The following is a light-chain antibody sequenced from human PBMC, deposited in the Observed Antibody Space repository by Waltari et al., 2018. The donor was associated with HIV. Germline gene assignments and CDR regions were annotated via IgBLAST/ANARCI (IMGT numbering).Light chain of an antibody. Sequence: QTLVTQEPSFSVHPGGTVTLTCGLNSGSVSTTSFPSWYQQTPGQAPRTLIYSTNIRSSWVPDRFSGSILGNKAALTITGAQADDESDYYCLVHMGHGAWVFGGGTKLTVL. CDR2: STN. J-gene: IGLJ3*02. CDR3: LVHMGHGAWV. V-gene: IGLV8-61*01. CDR1: SGSVSTTSF.